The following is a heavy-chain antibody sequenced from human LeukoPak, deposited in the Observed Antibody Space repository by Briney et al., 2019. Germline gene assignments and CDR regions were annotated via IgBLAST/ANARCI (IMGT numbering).Heavy chain of an antibody. Sequence: DSVKVSCKASGYTFSNSGISWVRQAPGQGLEWMGWISTYNGHTKYIQNLQGRVIMTTDTPTSTAYMELRSLRSDDTAVYYCARTGYCSSSSCRYNWFDPWGQGTLVTVSS. CDR1: GYTFSNSG. V-gene: IGHV1-18*01. CDR2: ISTYNGHT. J-gene: IGHJ5*02. CDR3: ARTGYCSSSSCRYNWFDP. D-gene: IGHD2-2*01.